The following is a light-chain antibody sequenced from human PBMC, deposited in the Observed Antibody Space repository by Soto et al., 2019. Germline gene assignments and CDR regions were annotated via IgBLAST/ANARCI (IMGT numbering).Light chain of an antibody. CDR2: DVS. J-gene: IGLJ1*01. V-gene: IGLV2-14*01. Sequence: QSALTQPASVSGSPGQSIAISCTGTGSDVGGYRYVSWYQQHPGKAPKLIIYDVSNRPSGVSDRFSGSKSGNTDSLTISGLQSEDEADYYSDSYTSSSSYVFGTGTKLTVL. CDR3: DSYTSSSSYV. CDR1: GSDVGGYRY.